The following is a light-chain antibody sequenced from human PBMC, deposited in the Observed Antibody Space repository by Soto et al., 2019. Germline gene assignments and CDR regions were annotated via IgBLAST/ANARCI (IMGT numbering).Light chain of an antibody. Sequence: QSALTQPRSVSGSPGQSVTISCTGTRSDVGGYNYVSWYQQHPGKAPKLMISDVSKRPSGVPDRFSGSKSGNTASLTISGLQAEDEADYYCSSYTTSSTRVFGGGTKLTVL. CDR1: RSDVGGYNY. CDR3: SSYTTSSTRV. J-gene: IGLJ3*02. CDR2: DVS. V-gene: IGLV2-11*01.